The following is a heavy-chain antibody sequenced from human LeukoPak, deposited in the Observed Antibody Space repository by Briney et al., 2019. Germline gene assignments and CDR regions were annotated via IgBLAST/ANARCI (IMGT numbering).Heavy chain of an antibody. J-gene: IGHJ6*02. CDR2: ISNSGSST. Sequence: GGSLRLSCAASGFTFSSYGMTWVRQGPGKGLEWVSGISNSGSSTYYADSVKGRFTISRDNSRNTLYLQLSSLRAEDTAVYYCANTVVRGSYNMDVWGQGTTVTVSS. D-gene: IGHD3-10*01. CDR1: GFTFSSYG. V-gene: IGHV3-23*01. CDR3: ANTVVRGSYNMDV.